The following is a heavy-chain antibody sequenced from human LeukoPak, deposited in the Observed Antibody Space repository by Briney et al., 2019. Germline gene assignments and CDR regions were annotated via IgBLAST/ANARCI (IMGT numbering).Heavy chain of an antibody. Sequence: SETLSLTCAVYGGSFSGYYWSWIRQPPGKGLEWIGEINHSGSTNYNPSLKSRVTISVDTSKNQFSLKLSSVTAADTAVNYCARSNMARGVRALDYWGQGTLVTVSS. D-gene: IGHD3-10*01. CDR1: GGSFSGYY. J-gene: IGHJ4*02. CDR3: ARSNMARGVRALDY. V-gene: IGHV4-34*01. CDR2: INHSGST.